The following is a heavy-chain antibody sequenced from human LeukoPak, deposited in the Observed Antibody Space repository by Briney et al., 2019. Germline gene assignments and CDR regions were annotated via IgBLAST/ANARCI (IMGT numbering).Heavy chain of an antibody. D-gene: IGHD6-13*01. J-gene: IGHJ4*02. CDR2: IKQDGSEK. CDR3: ARDSAGNDY. CDR1: GFTFSTYW. V-gene: IGHV3-7*01. Sequence: GGSLRLSCAASGFTFSTYWMSWVRQAPGKGLEWEANIKQDGSEKYYVDSVKGRFTISRDNAKNSLYLQMNSLRAEDTAMYYCARDSAGNDYWGPGTLVTVSS.